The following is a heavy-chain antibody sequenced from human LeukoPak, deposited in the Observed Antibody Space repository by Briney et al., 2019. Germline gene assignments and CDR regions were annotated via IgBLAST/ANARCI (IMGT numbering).Heavy chain of an antibody. CDR3: ARSAYDFWSDPYYYYMDV. CDR2: IYTSGST. Sequence: SETLSLTCAVSGYSISSSYYWSWIRQPAGKGLEWIGRIYTSGSTNYNPSLKSRVTMSVDTSKNQFSLKLSPVTAADTAVYYCARSAYDFWSDPYYYYMDVWGKGTTVTVSS. CDR1: GYSISSSYY. J-gene: IGHJ6*03. V-gene: IGHV4-4*07. D-gene: IGHD3-3*01.